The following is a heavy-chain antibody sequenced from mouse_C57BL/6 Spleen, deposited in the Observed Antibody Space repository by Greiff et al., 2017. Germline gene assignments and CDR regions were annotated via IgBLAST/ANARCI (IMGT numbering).Heavy chain of an antibody. CDR3: ARDYYGKRLWDY. V-gene: IGHV1-19*01. CDR1: GYTFTDYY. Sequence: EVQLQQSGPVLVKPGASVKMSCKASGYTFTDYYMNWVKQSHGKSLEWIGVINPYNGGTSYNQKFKGKATLTVDKSSSTAYMELNSLTSEDSAVYYCARDYYGKRLWDYWGQGTSVTVSS. J-gene: IGHJ4*01. D-gene: IGHD1-1*01. CDR2: INPYNGGT.